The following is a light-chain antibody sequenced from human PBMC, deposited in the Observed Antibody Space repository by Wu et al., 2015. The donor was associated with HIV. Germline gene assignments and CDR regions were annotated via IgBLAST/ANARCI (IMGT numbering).Light chain of an antibody. V-gene: IGKV1-9*01. CDR2: AAS. CDR1: QGINIY. Sequence: DIQLTQSPSFLSASVGDRVTITCRASQGINIYLAWYQQKLGNAPKLLIYAASTLQSGVPSRFSGSGSGTKFTLTINSLQPDDIATYYCQRLYDFPLWTFGQGTKLELK. J-gene: IGKJ2*02. CDR3: QRLYDFPLWT.